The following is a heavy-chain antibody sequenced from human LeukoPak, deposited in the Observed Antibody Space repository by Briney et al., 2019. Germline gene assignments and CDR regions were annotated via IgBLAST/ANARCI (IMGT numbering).Heavy chain of an antibody. V-gene: IGHV4-39*07. CDR2: IYYSGST. D-gene: IGHD3-22*01. J-gene: IGHJ4*02. CDR1: GGSISSSSYY. CDR3: ANNYYDSSGYPYYFDY. Sequence: PSETLSLTCTVSGGSISSSSYYWGWIRQPPGKGLEWIGCIYYSGSTYYNPSLKSRVTISVDTSKNQFSLKLSSVPAADTAVYYCANNYYDSSGYPYYFDYWGQGTLVTVSS.